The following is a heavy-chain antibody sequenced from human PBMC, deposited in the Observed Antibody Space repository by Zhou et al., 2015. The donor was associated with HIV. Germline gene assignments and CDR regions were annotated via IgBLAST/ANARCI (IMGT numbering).Heavy chain of an antibody. D-gene: IGHD3-3*02. Sequence: VQLVESGGGVVQPGRSLRLSCAASGFTFSSYAMHWVRQAPGTGLVWVAHINQFGGDTAYADSVKGRFTISRDNAKSTLYLQMDSLRAEDTAVYYCARDPTPAFRGWYFDLWGRGTLITVSS. V-gene: IGHV3-74*02. CDR1: GFTFSSYA. CDR2: INQFGGDT. CDR3: ARDPTPAFRGWYFDL. J-gene: IGHJ2*01.